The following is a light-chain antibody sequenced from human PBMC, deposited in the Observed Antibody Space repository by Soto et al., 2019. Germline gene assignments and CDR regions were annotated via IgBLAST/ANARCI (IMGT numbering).Light chain of an antibody. CDR3: QQYDSFSVWT. Sequence: DIQMTQSPSTLSASVGDRVTITCRASQGISGWLAWYQQKAGKAPRLLIFDASSLMSGVPSRFSGSGYGTELSLPINSLQPDDSATYYCQQYDSFSVWTFGQGTKVEIK. J-gene: IGKJ1*01. CDR1: QGISGW. CDR2: DAS. V-gene: IGKV1-5*01.